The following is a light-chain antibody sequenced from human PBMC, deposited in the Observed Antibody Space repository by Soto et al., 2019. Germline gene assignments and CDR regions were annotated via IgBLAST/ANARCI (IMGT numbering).Light chain of an antibody. J-gene: IGKJ1*01. CDR2: KAS. Sequence: DIQMTQSPSTLSASVGDRVTITCRASQSIDSWLAWYQHKPGKAPKLLIFKASTLETGVPSRFSGSGSETEFTLTICSLQPDDSATYYCQPYNSYSRTFGQGTKVEIK. V-gene: IGKV1-5*03. CDR3: QPYNSYSRT. CDR1: QSIDSW.